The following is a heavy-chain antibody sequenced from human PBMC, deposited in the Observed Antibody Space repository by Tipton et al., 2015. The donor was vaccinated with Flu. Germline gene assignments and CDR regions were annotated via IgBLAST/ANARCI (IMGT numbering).Heavy chain of an antibody. D-gene: IGHD1-26*01. CDR1: GFTFSGYG. CDR3: AKEWLWERFYYGMNV. V-gene: IGHV3-30*18. Sequence: SLRLSCAASGFTFSGYGMFWVRQAPGKGLEWVAGISYDGSDRYYADSVRGRFTISRDNSKNTLYLEMNSLRPDDTAVYYCAKEWLWERFYYGMNVWGQGTTVTVSS. CDR2: ISYDGSDR. J-gene: IGHJ6*02.